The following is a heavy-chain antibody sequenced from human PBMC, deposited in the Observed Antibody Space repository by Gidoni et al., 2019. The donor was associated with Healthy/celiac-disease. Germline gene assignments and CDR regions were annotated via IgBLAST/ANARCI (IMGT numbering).Heavy chain of an antibody. CDR2: ISYDGSNK. CDR1: GFTFSSYG. J-gene: IGHJ4*02. CDR3: AKDSAPKEAIFGVVTGKFDY. Sequence: QVQLVESGGGVVQPGRSLRLSCAASGFTFSSYGMPWVRQAPGKGLEWVAVISYDGSNKYYADSVKGRFTISRANSKNTLYLQMNSLRAEDTAVYYCAKDSAPKEAIFGVVTGKFDYWGQGTLVTVSS. V-gene: IGHV3-30*18. D-gene: IGHD3-3*01.